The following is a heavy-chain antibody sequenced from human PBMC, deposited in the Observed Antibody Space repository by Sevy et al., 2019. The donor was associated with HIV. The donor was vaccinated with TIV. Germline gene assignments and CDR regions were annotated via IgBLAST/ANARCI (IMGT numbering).Heavy chain of an antibody. J-gene: IGHJ4*02. D-gene: IGHD1-7*01. CDR3: ARDRRNYAGQYFDY. Sequence: GGSLRLSCSASGFSLSDHWMNWVRQAPGMGLEWVAIIKEDGSETFYVDSVNGRFSISRDNAKNSLYLQMNSLRVEDTAVYYCARDRRNYAGQYFDYWGQGTLVTVSS. CDR1: GFSLSDHW. V-gene: IGHV3-7*01. CDR2: IKEDGSET.